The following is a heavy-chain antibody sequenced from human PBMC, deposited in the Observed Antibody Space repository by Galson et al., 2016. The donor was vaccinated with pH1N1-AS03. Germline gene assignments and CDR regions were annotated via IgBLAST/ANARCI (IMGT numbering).Heavy chain of an antibody. V-gene: IGHV3-30*18. CDR2: ITYDGTTK. Sequence: SLGLSCAASGFAFSSYGMHWVRQAPGKGLEWVALITYDGTTKFYAGSLKGRFNISRDNSKNTLYLQMNSPRAEDTAIYYCAKDLHFYDSYYLDYWGRGTLVIVSS. J-gene: IGHJ4*02. CDR1: GFAFSSYG. CDR3: AKDLHFYDSYYLDY. D-gene: IGHD2/OR15-2a*01.